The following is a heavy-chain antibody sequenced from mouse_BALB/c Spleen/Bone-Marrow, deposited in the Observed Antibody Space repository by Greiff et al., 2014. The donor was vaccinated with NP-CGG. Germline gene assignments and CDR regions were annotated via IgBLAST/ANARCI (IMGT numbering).Heavy chain of an antibody. D-gene: IGHD2-4*01. Sequence: VQRVESGPGLVAPSQSLSITCTVSGFSLTSYGVHWVRQPPGKALEWLGIIWAGGSTNYNSALMSRLSISKDNSKSQVILKMNSLQIDDTAMYYCARDRGFCYDYDGRRFDYWGQGTLVTVSA. V-gene: IGHV2-9*02. CDR2: IWAGGST. CDR3: ARDRGFCYDYDGRRFDY. CDR1: GFSLTSYG. J-gene: IGHJ3*01.